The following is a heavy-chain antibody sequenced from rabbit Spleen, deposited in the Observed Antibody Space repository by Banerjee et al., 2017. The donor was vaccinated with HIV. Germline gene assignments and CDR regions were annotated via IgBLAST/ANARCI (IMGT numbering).Heavy chain of an antibody. D-gene: IGHD1-1*01. V-gene: IGHV1S40*01. CDR2: IYGATGSSA. Sequence: QSLEESGGALVKPGASLTLTCKASGFSFNSGYDMCWVRQAPGKGLELIACIYGATGSSAWYANWAKGRFTISKTSSTTVTLQMTSLTVADTATYWCARAANNIGYCAGLWGPGTLVTVS. CDR1: GFSFNSGYD. J-gene: IGHJ4*01. CDR3: ARAANNIGYCAGL.